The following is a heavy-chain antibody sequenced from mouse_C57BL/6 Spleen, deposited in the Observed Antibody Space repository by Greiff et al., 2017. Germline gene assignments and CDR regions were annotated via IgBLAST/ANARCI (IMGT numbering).Heavy chain of an antibody. CDR3: ARRNDYDEYYYAMDY. CDR2: IWWDDDK. D-gene: IGHD2-4*01. Sequence: QVTLKESGPGILQPSQTLSLTCSFSGFSLSTFGMGVGWIRQPSGKGLEWLAHIWWDDDKYYNPALKSRLTISKDTSKNQVFLKIANVDTADTATYYCARRNDYDEYYYAMDYWGQGTSVTVSS. V-gene: IGHV8-8*01. CDR1: GFSLSTFGMG. J-gene: IGHJ4*01.